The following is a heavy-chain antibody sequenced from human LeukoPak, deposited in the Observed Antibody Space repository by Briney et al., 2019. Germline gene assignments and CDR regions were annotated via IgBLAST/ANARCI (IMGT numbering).Heavy chain of an antibody. V-gene: IGHV3-33*01. CDR2: IWYDGSNK. Sequence: GSLRLSCAASGFTFSGYGMHWVRQAPGKGLEWVAVIWYDGSNKYYADSVKGRFTISRDNSKNTLYLQMNSLRPEDTAVYYCARGGYSSGWFHGFDISGQGTMVTVSS. D-gene: IGHD6-19*01. CDR3: ARGGYSSGWFHGFDI. J-gene: IGHJ3*02. CDR1: GFTFSGYG.